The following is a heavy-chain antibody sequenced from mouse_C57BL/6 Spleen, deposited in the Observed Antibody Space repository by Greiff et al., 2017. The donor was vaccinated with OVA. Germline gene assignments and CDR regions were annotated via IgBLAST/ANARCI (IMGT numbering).Heavy chain of an antibody. CDR3: ARRGNYEAMDY. J-gene: IGHJ4*01. CDR1: GYTFTSYW. CDR2: IDPSDSYT. D-gene: IGHD2-1*01. Sequence: QVQLQQPGAELVMPGASVKLSCKASGYTFTSYWMHWVKQRPGQGLEWIGEIDPSDSYTNYNQKFKGKSTLPLDKSSSTAYMQLSSLTSEDSAVXYCARRGNYEAMDYWGQGTSVTVSS. V-gene: IGHV1-69*01.